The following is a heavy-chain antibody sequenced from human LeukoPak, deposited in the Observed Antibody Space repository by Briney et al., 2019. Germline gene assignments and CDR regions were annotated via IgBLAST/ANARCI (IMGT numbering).Heavy chain of an antibody. Sequence: GRSLRLSCAASGFTFRNYGMHWVRQAPGKGLEWVSIISYDGSNKYYADSVKGRFTISRDSSKNTLYLQMNSLRAEDTAVYYCAKDPSFMIVAHGDYWGQGTLVTVSS. D-gene: IGHD3-22*01. J-gene: IGHJ4*02. CDR3: AKDPSFMIVAHGDY. V-gene: IGHV3-30*18. CDR2: ISYDGSNK. CDR1: GFTFRNYG.